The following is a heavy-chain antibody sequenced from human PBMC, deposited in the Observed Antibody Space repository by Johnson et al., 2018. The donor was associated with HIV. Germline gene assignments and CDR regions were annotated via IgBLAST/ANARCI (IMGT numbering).Heavy chain of an antibody. J-gene: IGHJ3*02. CDR1: GFTFSDYY. V-gene: IGHV3-11*01. CDR3: AKEEGLAAAGTGEAFDI. CDR2: ISSSGSTI. D-gene: IGHD6-13*01. Sequence: QVQLVESGGGVVQPGRSLRLSCAASGFTFSDYYMSWIRQAAGKGLEWISYISSSGSTIYYADSVKGRFTISRDNAKNSLYLQMNSLRAEDTAVYYCAKEEGLAAAGTGEAFDIWGQGTMVTVSS.